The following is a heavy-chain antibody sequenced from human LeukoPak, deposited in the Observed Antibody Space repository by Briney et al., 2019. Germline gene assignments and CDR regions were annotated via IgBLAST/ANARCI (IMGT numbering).Heavy chain of an antibody. D-gene: IGHD4-11*01. CDR2: IYYSGST. Sequence: SETLSLTCTVSGGSMTTYYWSWIRQPPGKGLEWIGYIYYSGSTNYNPSLKSRVTISVDTSKNQFSLKLSSVTAADTAVYYCARGYSNYDLDYWGQGTLVTVSS. CDR3: ARGYSNYDLDY. J-gene: IGHJ4*02. V-gene: IGHV4-59*01. CDR1: GGSMTTYY.